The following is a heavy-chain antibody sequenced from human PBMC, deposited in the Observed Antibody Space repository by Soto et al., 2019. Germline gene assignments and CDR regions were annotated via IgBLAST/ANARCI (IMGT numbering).Heavy chain of an antibody. D-gene: IGHD3-22*01. CDR1: GFTFSSYS. CDR3: ARVGYYYDSSGPNDAFDI. V-gene: IGHV3-21*01. J-gene: IGHJ3*02. CDR2: ISSSSSYI. Sequence: EVQLVESGGGLVKPGGPLRLSCAASGFTFSSYSMNWVRQAPGKGLEWVSSISSSSSYIYYADSVKGRFTISRDNAKNSLYLQMNSLRAEDTAVYYCARVGYYYDSSGPNDAFDIWGQGTMVTVSS.